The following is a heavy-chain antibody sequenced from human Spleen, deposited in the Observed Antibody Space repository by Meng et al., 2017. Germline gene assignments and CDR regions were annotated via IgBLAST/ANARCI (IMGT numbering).Heavy chain of an antibody. CDR3: ARDGGYCSGGSCAVFDS. CDR1: SGSISSGSFY. CDR2: TYYSGHT. V-gene: IGHV4-31*03. Sequence: SETLSLTCTVSSGSISSGSFYWSWIRQHPRKGLEWIGYTYYSGHTFYNPSLKSRVTISVDMSKNQFSLTLTTVTVADTAVYSCARDGGYCSGGSCAVFDSWGQGTPVTVSS. D-gene: IGHD2-15*01. J-gene: IGHJ4*02.